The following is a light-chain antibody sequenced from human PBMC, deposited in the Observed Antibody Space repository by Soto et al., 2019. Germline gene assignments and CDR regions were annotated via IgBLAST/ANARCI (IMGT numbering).Light chain of an antibody. CDR3: QQCSSWPRT. Sequence: EIVMTQSPATLSVSPGERATLSCRASQSVSSNLAWYQQKPGQAPRLLIYGASTRATGIPARFSGSGSGTEFTLTISSLQSEDFAVYYCQQCSSWPRTFGQGTKVDTK. V-gene: IGKV3-15*01. CDR2: GAS. CDR1: QSVSSN. J-gene: IGKJ1*01.